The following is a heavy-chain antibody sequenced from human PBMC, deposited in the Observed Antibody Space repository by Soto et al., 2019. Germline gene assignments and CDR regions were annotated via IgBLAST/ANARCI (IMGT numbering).Heavy chain of an antibody. CDR3: AKDLRPDGRYDMDY. D-gene: IGHD6-19*01. V-gene: IGHV3-23*03. CDR2: IVGDASSI. CDR1: GFTFRTYA. Sequence: GGSLRLSCAAYGFTFRTYAMNWVRQAPGKGLEWVAVIVGDASSIDYADSVKGRFTISRDNSKNIMYLQMTSLKVEDTATYFCAKDLRPDGRYDMDYWGQGTQVTVSS. J-gene: IGHJ4*02.